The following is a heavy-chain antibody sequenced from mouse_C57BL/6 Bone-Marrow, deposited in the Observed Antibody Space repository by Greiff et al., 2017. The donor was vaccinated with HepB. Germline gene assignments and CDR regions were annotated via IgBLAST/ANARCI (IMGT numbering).Heavy chain of an antibody. D-gene: IGHD2-3*01. J-gene: IGHJ3*01. CDR3: TRSDDVYYSYLFAY. CDR1: GYTFTDYE. CDR2: IDPETGGT. Sequence: QVQLKQSGAELVRPGASVTLSCKASGYTFTDYEMHWVKQTHVHGLEWIGAIDPETGGTAYNQKFKGKAILTADKSSSTAYMELRSLTSEDSAVYYCTRSDDVYYSYLFAYWGQGTLVTVSA. V-gene: IGHV1-15*01.